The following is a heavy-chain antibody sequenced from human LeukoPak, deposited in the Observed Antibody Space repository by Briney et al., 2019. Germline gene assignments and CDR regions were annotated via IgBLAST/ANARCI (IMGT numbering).Heavy chain of an antibody. Sequence: ASVKVSCKASGGTFSSYAISWVRQAPGQGLEWMGRIIPIFGIANYAQKFQGRATITADKSTSTAYMELSSLRSEDTAVYYCARHARRDGYNYNYYYGMDVWGQGTTVTVSS. CDR1: GGTFSSYA. V-gene: IGHV1-69*04. J-gene: IGHJ6*02. D-gene: IGHD5-24*01. CDR2: IIPIFGIA. CDR3: ARHARRDGYNYNYYYGMDV.